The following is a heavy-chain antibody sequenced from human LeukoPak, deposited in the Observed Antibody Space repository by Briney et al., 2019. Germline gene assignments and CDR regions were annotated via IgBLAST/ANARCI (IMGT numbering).Heavy chain of an antibody. Sequence: PWASVKVSCKASGYTFTGYYMHWVRQGPGQGLEWMGWINPKSGGTNYAEKFQGRVTMTRDTSISTAYMEVIRLRSDDTAVYYCARSPHILTGEKFEYWGQGTRVTVSS. J-gene: IGHJ4*02. V-gene: IGHV1-2*02. CDR1: GYTFTGYY. CDR3: ARSPHILTGEKFEY. CDR2: INPKSGGT. D-gene: IGHD3-9*01.